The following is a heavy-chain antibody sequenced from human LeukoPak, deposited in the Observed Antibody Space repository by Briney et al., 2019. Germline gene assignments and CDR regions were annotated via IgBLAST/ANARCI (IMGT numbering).Heavy chain of an antibody. Sequence: GGSLRLSSAASGLSLRSYGMHWVRPAPGKGLEWVAVISYDGTKKYYADSVKGRFNISRDNSTNPPCLEVNRLIAKDPAVYYCAIAYCSGGICYGYCYYYGIDVWGQGTTVTVSS. D-gene: IGHD2-15*01. V-gene: IGHV3-30-3*01. CDR1: GLSLRSYG. CDR3: AIAYCSGGICYGYCYYYGIDV. CDR2: ISYDGTKK. J-gene: IGHJ6*02.